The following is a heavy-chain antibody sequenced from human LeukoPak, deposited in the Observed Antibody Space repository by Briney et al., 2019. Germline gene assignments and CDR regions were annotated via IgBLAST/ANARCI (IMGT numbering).Heavy chain of an antibody. CDR2: IYVTGT. D-gene: IGHD3-16*02. CDR3: ARHIGGGIEDMDV. CDR1: GGSIGTYY. J-gene: IGHJ6*03. Sequence: SSETLSLTCTVSGGSIGTYYWSWIRQSPGKGLEWVGYIYVTGTRYNPYLQSRVTISVDRFRNQFFLKMSSVTAADTGVYYCARHIGGGIEDMDVWGKGTKVIVSS. V-gene: IGHV4-59*08.